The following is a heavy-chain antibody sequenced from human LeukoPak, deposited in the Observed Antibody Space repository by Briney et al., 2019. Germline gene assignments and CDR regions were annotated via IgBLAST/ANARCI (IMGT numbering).Heavy chain of an antibody. CDR1: GYTFTSYG. CDR3: ARDGGAAAEDVDY. D-gene: IGHD6-13*01. V-gene: IGHV1-18*01. J-gene: IGHJ4*02. CDR2: TSAYNGNT. Sequence: ASVKVSCKGSGYTFTSYGISWLRQAPGQGLEWMGWTSAYNGNTNYAQKLQGRVTMTTDTSTSTAYIELRSLRCDDTAVYYCARDGGAAAEDVDYWGQGTLVTVSS.